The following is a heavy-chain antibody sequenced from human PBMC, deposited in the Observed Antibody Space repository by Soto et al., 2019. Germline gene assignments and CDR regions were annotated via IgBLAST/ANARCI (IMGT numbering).Heavy chain of an antibody. V-gene: IGHV3-7*01. J-gene: IGHJ4*02. CDR3: ARGSLVRWSFDY. D-gene: IGHD4-17*01. CDR1: VFPFSSYW. Sequence: GGSLRLSCAASVFPFSSYWMSWVRQAPGKGLEWVANIKQDGSEKYYVDSVKGRFTISRDNAKNSLYLQMNSLRAEDTAVYYCARGSLVRWSFDYWGQGTLVTVSS. CDR2: IKQDGSEK.